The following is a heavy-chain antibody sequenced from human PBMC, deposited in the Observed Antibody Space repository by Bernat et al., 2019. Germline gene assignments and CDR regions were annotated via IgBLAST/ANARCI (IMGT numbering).Heavy chain of an antibody. CDR3: AKDAYNWNEGSVPLDAFEI. CDR1: GFTFSSYA. Sequence: EVQLLESGGGLVQPGGSLRLSCAASGFTFSSYAMSWVRQAPGKGLEWVSAISGSGGSPDYADSVKGRFTISRDNSKNTLYLQMNSLRAEDTAVYYCAKDAYNWNEGSVPLDAFEIWGQGKMVTVSS. V-gene: IGHV3-23*01. D-gene: IGHD1-1*01. J-gene: IGHJ3*02. CDR2: ISGSGGSP.